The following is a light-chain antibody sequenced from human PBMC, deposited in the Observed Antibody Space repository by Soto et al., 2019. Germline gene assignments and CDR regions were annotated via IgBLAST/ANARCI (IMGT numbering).Light chain of an antibody. CDR3: QQYASSPLT. Sequence: EMVLTQSPGTLSVSPGEIATLSCSARQSVGRNFLAWYQQKPGQAPRLLNYGASTRASGIPDRFSGSGSGTDFTLTISRLEPEDFAVYYCQQYASSPLTFGGGTKVETK. V-gene: IGKV3-20*01. CDR2: GAS. J-gene: IGKJ4*01. CDR1: QSVGRNF.